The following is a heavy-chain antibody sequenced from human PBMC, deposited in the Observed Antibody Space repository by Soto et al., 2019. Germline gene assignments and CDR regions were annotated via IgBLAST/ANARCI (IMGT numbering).Heavy chain of an antibody. D-gene: IGHD3-3*01. CDR3: ARDQGLEGYYYMDV. Sequence: GGSLRLSCAASGFTFSSYWMSWVRQAPGKGLEWVANIKQDGSEKYYVDSVKGRFTISRDNDKNSLYLQMNSLRAEDTAVYYCARDQGLEGYYYMDVWGKGTTVTVSS. CDR1: GFTFSSYW. CDR2: IKQDGSEK. V-gene: IGHV3-7*01. J-gene: IGHJ6*03.